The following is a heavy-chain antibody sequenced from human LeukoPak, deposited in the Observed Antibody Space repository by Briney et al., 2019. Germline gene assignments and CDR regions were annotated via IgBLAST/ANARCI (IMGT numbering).Heavy chain of an antibody. J-gene: IGHJ4*02. D-gene: IGHD6-19*01. CDR3: AKVPYSSGWYEDY. V-gene: IGHV3-23*01. Sequence: PGGSLRLSCAASGFTSSSYAMSWVRQAPGKGLEWVSAISGSGGSTYYADSVKGRFTISRDNSKNTLYLQMNSLRAEDTAVYYCAKVPYSSGWYEDYWGQGTLVTVSS. CDR1: GFTSSSYA. CDR2: ISGSGGST.